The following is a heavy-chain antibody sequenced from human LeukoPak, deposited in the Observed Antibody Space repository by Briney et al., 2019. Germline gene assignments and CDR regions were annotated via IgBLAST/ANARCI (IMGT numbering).Heavy chain of an antibody. CDR1: GGSFSGYY. D-gene: IGHD4-17*01. J-gene: IGHJ5*02. CDR2: INHSGST. CDR3: ARRRDYGDYREKHNWFDP. V-gene: IGHV4-34*01. Sequence: PSETLSLTCAVYGGSFSGYYWSWIRQPPGKGLEWIGEINHSGSTNYNPSLKSRVTISVDTPKNQFSLKLSSVTAADTAVYYCARRRDYGDYREKHNWFDPWGQGTLVTVSS.